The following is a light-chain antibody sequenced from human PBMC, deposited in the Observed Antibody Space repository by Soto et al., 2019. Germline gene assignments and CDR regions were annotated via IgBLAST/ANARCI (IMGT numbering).Light chain of an antibody. V-gene: IGLV8-61*01. CDR1: SGSVSTTYH. CDR2: NTD. Sequence: QTVVTQEPSFSVAPGRTVTFTCGLSSGSVSTTYHPSWYQQTPGQAPRTLIYNTDISSSGVPDRFSGSILGNTAALTLTGAQAEDESHYYCALYMGSGIWVFGGGTQLTVL. J-gene: IGLJ3*02. CDR3: ALYMGSGIWV.